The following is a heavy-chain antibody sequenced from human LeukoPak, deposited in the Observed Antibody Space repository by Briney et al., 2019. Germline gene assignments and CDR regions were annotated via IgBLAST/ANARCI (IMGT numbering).Heavy chain of an antibody. CDR1: GGSISSYY. J-gene: IGHJ4*02. CDR2: IYYSGST. CDR3: ARDRGSGWYDFGY. V-gene: IGHV4-59*01. Sequence: SETLSPTCTVSGGSISSYYWNWIRQPPGKGLEWIGYIYYSGSTNYNPSLKSRVTISVDTSKNQFSLKLSSVTAADTAVYYCARDRGSGWYDFGYWGQGTLVTVSS. D-gene: IGHD6-19*01.